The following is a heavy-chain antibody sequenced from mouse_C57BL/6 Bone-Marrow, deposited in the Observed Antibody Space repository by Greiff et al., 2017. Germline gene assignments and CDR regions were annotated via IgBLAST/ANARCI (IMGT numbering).Heavy chain of an antibody. CDR1: GFNIKDYY. V-gene: IGHV14-1*01. D-gene: IGHD1-1*01. CDR3: TPAAVYGSSPSYVDY. CDR2: IDPEDGDT. J-gene: IGHJ2*01. Sequence: VQLQQSGAELVRPGASVKLSCTASGFNIKDYYMHWVKQRPEQGLEWIGRIDPEDGDTEYAPKFQGKATMTADTSSNTAYLQLSSLTSEDTAVYFSTPAAVYGSSPSYVDYWGQGTTLTVSS.